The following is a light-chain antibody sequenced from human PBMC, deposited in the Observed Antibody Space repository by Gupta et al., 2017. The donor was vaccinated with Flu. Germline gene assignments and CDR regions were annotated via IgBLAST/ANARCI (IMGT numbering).Light chain of an antibody. Sequence: EIVMTQSPATLSVSPGERATLSCRASQSVGSNLAWYQQKPGQAPRLLIYRASIRATDIPARFSGSRSGTEFTLTISSLQSEDFAVYYCQQYNNWPPITFGQGTRLEIK. J-gene: IGKJ5*01. CDR2: RAS. CDR3: QQYNNWPPIT. V-gene: IGKV3-15*01. CDR1: QSVGSN.